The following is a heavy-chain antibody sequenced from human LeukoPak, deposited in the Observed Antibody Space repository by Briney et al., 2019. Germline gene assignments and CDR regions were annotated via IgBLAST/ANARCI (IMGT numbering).Heavy chain of an antibody. CDR2: IIPIFGTA. V-gene: IGHV1-69*13. CDR1: GGTFTTYA. CDR3: SWSPRSYYYYMDV. Sequence: SVKVSCKASGGTFTTYAISWVRQAPGQGLEWMGGIIPIFGTANYAQKFQGRVTITADESTSTAYMELSSLRSEDTAVYYCSWSPRSYYYYMDVWGKGTTVTISS. J-gene: IGHJ6*03.